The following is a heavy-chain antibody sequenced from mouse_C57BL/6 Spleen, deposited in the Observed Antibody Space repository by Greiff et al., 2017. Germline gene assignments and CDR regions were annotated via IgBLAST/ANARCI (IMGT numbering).Heavy chain of an antibody. CDR1: GYTFTSYW. J-gene: IGHJ1*03. CDR2: IDPSDSET. V-gene: IGHV1-52*01. Sequence: QVQLQQPGAELVRPGSSVKLSCKASGYTFTSYWMHWVKQRPIQGLEWIGNIDPSDSETHYNQKFKDKATLTVDKSSSTAYMQLSSLTSEDSAVYYFARHYGSSNWYFDVWGTGTTVTVSS. CDR3: ARHYGSSNWYFDV. D-gene: IGHD1-1*01.